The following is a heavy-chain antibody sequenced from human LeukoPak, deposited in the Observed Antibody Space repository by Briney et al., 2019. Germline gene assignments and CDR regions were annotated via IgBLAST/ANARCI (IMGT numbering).Heavy chain of an antibody. Sequence: GGSLRLSCAASGFIFSSYEMNWVRQAPGKGLEWVSYISSSGSTIYYADSVKGRFTISRDNAKNSLYLRMNSLRAEDTALYYCARAVAGTGAIDYWGQGTLVTVSS. V-gene: IGHV3-48*03. CDR3: ARAVAGTGAIDY. CDR2: ISSSGSTI. J-gene: IGHJ4*02. D-gene: IGHD6-19*01. CDR1: GFIFSSYE.